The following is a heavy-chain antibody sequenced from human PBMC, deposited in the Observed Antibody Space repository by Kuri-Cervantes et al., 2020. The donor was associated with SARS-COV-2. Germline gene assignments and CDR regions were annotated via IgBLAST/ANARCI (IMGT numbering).Heavy chain of an antibody. Sequence: GGSLRLSCAASGFTFSSYWMSWVRQAPGKGLEWVANIKQDGSEKYYVDSVKGRFTFSRDNAKNSLYLQMNSLRAEDTAVYYCARDTARWFGELLFDYWGQGTLVTVSS. V-gene: IGHV3-7*01. CDR2: IKQDGSEK. J-gene: IGHJ4*02. D-gene: IGHD3-10*01. CDR3: ARDTARWFGELLFDY. CDR1: GFTFSSYW.